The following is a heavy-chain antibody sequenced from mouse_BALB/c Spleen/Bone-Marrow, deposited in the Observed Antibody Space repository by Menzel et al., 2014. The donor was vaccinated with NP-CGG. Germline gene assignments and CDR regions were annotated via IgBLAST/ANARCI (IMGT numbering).Heavy chain of an antibody. D-gene: IGHD2-10*02. CDR3: ARRVWSRGGDY. J-gene: IGHJ4*01. Sequence: EVKLMKSGGGLVQPGGSLKLSCAASGFTFSSYTMSWVRQTPEKRLEWVAYISNGGGSTYYPDTVKGRFTISRDNAKNTLYLQMRSLKSEDTAMYYCARRVWSRGGDYWGQGTSVTVSS. CDR2: ISNGGGST. V-gene: IGHV5-12-2*01. CDR1: GFTFSSYT.